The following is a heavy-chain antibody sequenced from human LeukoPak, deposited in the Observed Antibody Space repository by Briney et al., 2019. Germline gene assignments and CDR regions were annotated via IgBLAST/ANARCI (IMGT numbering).Heavy chain of an antibody. D-gene: IGHD1-1*01. V-gene: IGHV3-15*01. J-gene: IGHJ2*01. CDR1: GLSFDNAW. CDR3: TTMEGNNWFDWYFDL. CDR2: IRGKIDGGTT. Sequence: PGGSLRLSCAASGLSFDNAWMSWVRQVPGKGLEWVGRIRGKIDGGTTDYAAPVKGRFTISRDDSESTLYLHLTSLQIEDAAMYYCTTMEGNNWFDWYFDLWGRGTLFTVYS.